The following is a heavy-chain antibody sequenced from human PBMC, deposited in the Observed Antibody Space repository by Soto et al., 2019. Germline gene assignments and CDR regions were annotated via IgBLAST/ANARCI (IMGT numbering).Heavy chain of an antibody. CDR3: ARQTTIIMPRGVFITYGGPFDP. J-gene: IGHJ5*02. CDR2: VYHSGST. Sequence: QVQLQVSGPGLVKPSQTLSLTCNVSGDSITSGGYYWSWIRQQPGKGLEWIGYVYHSGSTYYDPALKSRIAMSLDTSKNQFSLKLSSVTVADTAVYYCARQTTIIMPRGVFITYGGPFDPWGQGTLVTVSS. D-gene: IGHD3-10*01. CDR1: GDSITSGGYY. V-gene: IGHV4-31*03.